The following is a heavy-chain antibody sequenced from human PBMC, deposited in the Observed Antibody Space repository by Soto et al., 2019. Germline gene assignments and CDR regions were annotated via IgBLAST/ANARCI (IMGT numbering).Heavy chain of an antibody. CDR3: ARHFDGLPYYYYGMDV. CDR2: IYPGDSDT. J-gene: IGHJ6*02. Sequence: ISLKGFWYNLTRYWIGWGRPKPGEGLEWMGIIYPGDSDTRYSPSFQGQVTISADKSISTAYLQWSSLKASDTAMYYCARHFDGLPYYYYGMDVWGQGTTVTVSS. CDR1: WYNLTRYW. V-gene: IGHV5-51*01.